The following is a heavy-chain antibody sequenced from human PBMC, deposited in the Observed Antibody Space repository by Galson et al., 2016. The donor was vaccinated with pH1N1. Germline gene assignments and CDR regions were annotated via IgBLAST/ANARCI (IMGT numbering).Heavy chain of an antibody. CDR3: ARETPSPCPTVLRYFDRSRGLSAFDM. V-gene: IGHV7-4-1*02. Sequence: SVKVSCKASGFTFSNHGINWVRQAPGQGLEWMGWINTKTGNPTYAQGFTGRFVFSLDTSVNTAYLQINSLKADDTAVYYCARETPSPCPTVLRYFDRSRGLSAFDMWGRGTLVTVSS. CDR1: GFTFSNHG. D-gene: IGHD3-9*01. CDR2: INTKTGNP. J-gene: IGHJ3*02.